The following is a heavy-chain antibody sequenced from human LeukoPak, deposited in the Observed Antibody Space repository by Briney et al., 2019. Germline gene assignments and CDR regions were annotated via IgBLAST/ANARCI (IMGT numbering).Heavy chain of an antibody. CDR2: ISSSGSTI. J-gene: IGHJ6*02. CDR1: GFTFSDYY. Sequence: GGSLRLSCAASGFTFSDYYMSWIRQAPGKGLEWVSYISSSGSTIYYADSVKGRFTISRDNAKNSLYLQMNSLRAEDTAVYYCAGCSGGSCYSRGKYGVDVWGQGTTVIVSS. V-gene: IGHV3-11*01. CDR3: AGCSGGSCYSRGKYGVDV. D-gene: IGHD2-15*01.